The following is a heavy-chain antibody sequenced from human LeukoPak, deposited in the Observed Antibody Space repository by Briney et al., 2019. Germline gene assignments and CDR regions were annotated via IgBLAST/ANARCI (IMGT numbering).Heavy chain of an antibody. Sequence: PSETLSLTCKDSGGSIDSYYWSVIRQPPGKGLEWVGYIYYIGKTNYNPSLKSRVTISLDTSMNQVSLILTSVTAADTAVYYCARLEVATTSWFDPWGQGTLVTVSS. J-gene: IGHJ5*02. CDR2: IYYIGKT. CDR3: ARLEVATTSWFDP. CDR1: GGSIDSYY. V-gene: IGHV4-59*01. D-gene: IGHD2-15*01.